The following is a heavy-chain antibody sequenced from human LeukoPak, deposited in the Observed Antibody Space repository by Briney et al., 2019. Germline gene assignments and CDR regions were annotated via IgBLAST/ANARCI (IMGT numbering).Heavy chain of an antibody. D-gene: IGHD6-13*01. CDR3: ARQGGSSSPYYYYYMDV. CDR1: GYSISSGYY. V-gene: IGHV4-38-2*01. CDR2: MYHSGST. Sequence: PSETLSLTCAVSGYSISSGYYWGWFRQPPGKGLEWIGCMYHSGSTYYNPSLKSRVTISVDTSKNQFSLKLSSVTAAGTAVYYCARQGGSSSPYYYYYMDVWGKGTTVTVSS. J-gene: IGHJ6*03.